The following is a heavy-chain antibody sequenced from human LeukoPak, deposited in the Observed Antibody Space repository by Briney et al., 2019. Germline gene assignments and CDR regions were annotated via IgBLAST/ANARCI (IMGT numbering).Heavy chain of an antibody. J-gene: IGHJ5*02. CDR1: GESFSGYF. CDR2: INDSGFT. Sequence: SETLSLTCAVHGESFSGYFSSWIRHPPGKGLEWIGEINDSGFTNHNPSLKSRVIISVDTSKNQFSLTLTSVTAVDTAVYYCARSENLRIKSSNRNRTGIGKNWFDTWVQATPVTVSS. CDR3: ARSENLRIKSSNRNRTGIGKNWFDT. D-gene: IGHD1-26*01. V-gene: IGHV4-34*01.